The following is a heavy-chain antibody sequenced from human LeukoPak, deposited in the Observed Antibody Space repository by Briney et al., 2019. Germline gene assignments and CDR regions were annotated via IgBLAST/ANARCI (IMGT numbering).Heavy chain of an antibody. J-gene: IGHJ5*02. D-gene: IGHD3-10*01. CDR3: ATYDSGSQTRFDP. Sequence: SETLSLTCTVSGGSISNGDNYWSWIRQHPAKRLEWIAYINYGGTAYYTPSLMSRATISVDMSKNQFSLTLRSVTAADTAAYYSATYDSGSQTRFDPWGQGTLVTVSS. CDR2: INYGGTA. CDR1: GGSISNGDNY. V-gene: IGHV4-31*03.